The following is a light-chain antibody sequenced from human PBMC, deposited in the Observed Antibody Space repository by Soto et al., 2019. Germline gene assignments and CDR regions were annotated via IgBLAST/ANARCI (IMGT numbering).Light chain of an antibody. CDR3: QRYGTSSLT. CDR1: QRVYTH. J-gene: IGKJ4*01. Sequence: IVLSLSPATLSVTIGARVTLSCRTSQRVYTHLAWYQQTPGPAPRLLIYGASNRATVVPDRFSVSMSGTGFTLTIGGLEPVIRTGNYRQRYGTSSLTCGGGTKGDIK. CDR2: GAS. V-gene: IGKV3-20*01.